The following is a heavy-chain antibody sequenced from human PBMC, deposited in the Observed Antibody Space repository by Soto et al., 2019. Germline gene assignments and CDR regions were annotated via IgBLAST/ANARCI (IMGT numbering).Heavy chain of an antibody. D-gene: IGHD2-21*01. V-gene: IGHV4-59*12. CDR2: IYDSGTT. Sequence: PSETLSLTCSVSGGSINSYYWSWIRQPPGKGLEWIGYIYDSGTTKYNPPLKSRVTISVDTSKNQFSLKLSSVTAADTAVYYCARSGLWWWHFDYWGQGTLVTVSS. J-gene: IGHJ4*02. CDR3: ARSGLWWWHFDY. CDR1: GGSINSYY.